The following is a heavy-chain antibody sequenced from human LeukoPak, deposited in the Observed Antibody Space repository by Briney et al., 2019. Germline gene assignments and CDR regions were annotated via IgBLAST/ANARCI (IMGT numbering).Heavy chain of an antibody. CDR2: IIPIFGTA. J-gene: IGHJ3*02. V-gene: IGHV1-69*05. CDR3: ARGRDRNYPGDDAFDI. Sequence: SVKVSCKASGGTFSSYAISWVRQAPGQGLEWMGRIIPIFGTANYAQKFQGRVTITTDGSTSTAYMELSSLRSEDTAVYYCARGRDRNYPGDDAFDIWGQGTMVTVSS. CDR1: GGTFSSYA. D-gene: IGHD1-14*01.